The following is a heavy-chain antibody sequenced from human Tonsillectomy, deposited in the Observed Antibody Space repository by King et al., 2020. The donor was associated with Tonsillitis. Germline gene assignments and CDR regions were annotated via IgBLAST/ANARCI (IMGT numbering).Heavy chain of an antibody. CDR3: ASPLRYFDWSFDP. J-gene: IGHJ5*02. D-gene: IGHD3-9*01. Sequence: VQLQQWGAGLLKPSETLSLTCAVYGGSFSDYYWSWIRQPPGKGLEWIGEINHSGSTNYNPSLKSRVTISVDTSKNQFSLKLNSVTAAATAVYYCASPLRYFDWSFDPWGQGTLVTVSS. CDR2: INHSGST. CDR1: GGSFSDYY. V-gene: IGHV4-34*01.